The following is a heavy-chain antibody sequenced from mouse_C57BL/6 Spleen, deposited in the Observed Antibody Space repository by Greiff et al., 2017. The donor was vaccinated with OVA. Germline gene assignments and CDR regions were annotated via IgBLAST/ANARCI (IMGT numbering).Heavy chain of an antibody. CDR2: IDPEDGDT. Sequence: VQLQQSGAELVRPGASVKLSCTASGFNIKDYYMHWVKQRPEQGLEWIGRIDPEDGDTEYAPKFQGKATMTADTSSNTAYLQLSSLTSEDTAVYYCTTKEGNYSPYYFDYWGQGTTLTVSS. CDR3: TTKEGNYSPYYFDY. V-gene: IGHV14-1*01. J-gene: IGHJ2*01. CDR1: GFNIKDYY. D-gene: IGHD2-12*01.